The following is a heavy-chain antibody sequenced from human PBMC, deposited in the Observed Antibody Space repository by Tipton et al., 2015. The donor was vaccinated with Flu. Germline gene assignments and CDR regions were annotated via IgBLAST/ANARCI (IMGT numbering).Heavy chain of an antibody. CDR1: GLTLSTFA. CDR3: ARGLTGAFDI. J-gene: IGHJ3*02. CDR2: INGRGDST. V-gene: IGHV3-23*01. Sequence: SLRLSCATSGLTLSTFAMSWVRQAPGKGLEWVSIINGRGDSTYFADSVKGRFAISRDNSKNTVYLHMNRLRADDTAVYYCARGLTGAFDIWGQGTMVTVSS.